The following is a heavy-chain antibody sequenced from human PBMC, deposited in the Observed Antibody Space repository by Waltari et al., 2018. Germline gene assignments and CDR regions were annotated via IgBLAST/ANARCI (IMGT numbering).Heavy chain of an antibody. J-gene: IGHJ4*02. Sequence: EVPLAESGGGLVQPGGSLRLSCAGSGSTFRNLAMNWVRQAPGKGLEWVSHINGNGYYLNYADSVKDRFTISRDNSKNTLSLQMNSLRGEDTAVYFCARDARSPGRPLDYWGQGTLVTVSS. CDR3: ARDARSPGRPLDY. CDR1: GSTFRNLA. V-gene: IGHV3-23*04. D-gene: IGHD3-10*01. CDR2: INGNGYYL.